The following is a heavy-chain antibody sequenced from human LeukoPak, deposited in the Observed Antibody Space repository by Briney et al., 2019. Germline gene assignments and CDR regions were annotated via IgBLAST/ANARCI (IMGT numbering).Heavy chain of an antibody. CDR3: AKGLDL. J-gene: IGHJ5*02. CDR2: ISGSSNYI. CDR1: GFTFSDYT. Sequence: GGSLRLSCAASGFTFSDYTMNWVRLAPGKGLEWVSSISGSSNYIYYADSVKGRFTISRGNAKNSLYLQMNSLRVEDTAVYYCAKGLDLWGQGTLVTVSS. V-gene: IGHV3-21*01.